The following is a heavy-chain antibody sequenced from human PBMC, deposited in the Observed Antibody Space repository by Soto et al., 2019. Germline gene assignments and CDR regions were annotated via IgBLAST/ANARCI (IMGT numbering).Heavy chain of an antibody. D-gene: IGHD3-10*01. CDR2: IYYSGST. J-gene: IGHJ3*02. CDR3: AREEYGSGSYDAFDI. CDR1: GGSISSSSYY. V-gene: IGHV4-39*02. Sequence: SETLSLTCTVSGGSISSSSYYWGWIRQPPGKGLEWIGSIYYSGSTYYNPSLKSRVTISVDTSKNQFSLKLSSVTAADTAVYYCAREEYGSGSYDAFDIWGQGTMVTVSS.